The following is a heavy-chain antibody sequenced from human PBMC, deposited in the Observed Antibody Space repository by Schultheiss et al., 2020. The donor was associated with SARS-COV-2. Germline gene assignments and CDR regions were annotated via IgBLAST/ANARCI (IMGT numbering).Heavy chain of an antibody. CDR1: GYTFTGYY. CDR2: INPSGGST. V-gene: IGHV1-46*01. J-gene: IGHJ4*02. D-gene: IGHD2-21*02. CDR3: AKYCGGDCYYFDY. Sequence: ASVKVSCKASGYTFTGYYMHWVRQAPGQGLEWMGWINPSGGSTSYAQKFQGRVTMTRNTSISTAYMELSSLRAEDTAVYYCAKYCGGDCYYFDYWGQGTLVTVSS.